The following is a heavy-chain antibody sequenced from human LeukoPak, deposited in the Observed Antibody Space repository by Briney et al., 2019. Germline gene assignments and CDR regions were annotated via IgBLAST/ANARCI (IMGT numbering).Heavy chain of an antibody. V-gene: IGHV3-53*01. D-gene: IGHD3-3*02. CDR1: GFSVSLNY. J-gene: IGHJ2*01. Sequence: TGGSLRLSCAASGFSVSLNYMNWVRQAPGKGLEWVSILYSGSDTYYADSVKGRFTISRDSSKNMLFLHMNSLRAEDTAVYYCARVGDHFHWYLDLWGRSTLVTVSS. CDR3: ARVGDHFHWYLDL. CDR2: LYSGSDT.